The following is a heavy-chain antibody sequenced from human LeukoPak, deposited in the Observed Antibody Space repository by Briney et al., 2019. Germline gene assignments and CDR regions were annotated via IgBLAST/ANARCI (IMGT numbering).Heavy chain of an antibody. Sequence: PSETLSLTCSVSGASISNYFWSWLRQPAGKGLEWIGRIHASASTEYNPSLKGRVTMSVDTSKNQLSLKLPSVTAADTAVYFCARDDNSIYSDDAFDIWGQGTLVTVSS. D-gene: IGHD2/OR15-2a*01. CDR1: GASISNYF. J-gene: IGHJ3*02. CDR3: ARDDNSIYSDDAFDI. V-gene: IGHV4-4*07. CDR2: IHASAST.